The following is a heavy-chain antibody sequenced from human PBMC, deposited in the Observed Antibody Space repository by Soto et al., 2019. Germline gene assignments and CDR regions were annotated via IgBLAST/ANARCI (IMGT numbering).Heavy chain of an antibody. CDR3: ARLYGLDAIEI. CDR2: IYYSGST. CDR1: GGSISSYY. Sequence: SETLSLTCTVSGGSISSYYWSWIRQPPGKGLEWIGYIYYSGSTNYNPSLKSRVTISVDTSKNQFSLKLSSVTAADTAVYYCARLYGLDAIEIWGQGTMVSVSS. V-gene: IGHV4-59*08. D-gene: IGHD3-16*02. J-gene: IGHJ3*02.